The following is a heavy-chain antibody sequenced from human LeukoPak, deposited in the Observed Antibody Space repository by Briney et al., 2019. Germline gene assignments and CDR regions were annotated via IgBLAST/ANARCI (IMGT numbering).Heavy chain of an antibody. V-gene: IGHV4-34*01. CDR1: GGSFSGYY. J-gene: IGHJ4*02. Sequence: PSETLSLTCAVSGGSFSGYYWTWIRQPPGKGLEWIGEINHSGSANYNPSLMSRVTISLDTSKNHFSLNLSSVTAADTAVYYCARGQGTVSTHWGQGTLVTVSS. D-gene: IGHD1-1*01. CDR2: INHSGSA. CDR3: ARGQGTVSTH.